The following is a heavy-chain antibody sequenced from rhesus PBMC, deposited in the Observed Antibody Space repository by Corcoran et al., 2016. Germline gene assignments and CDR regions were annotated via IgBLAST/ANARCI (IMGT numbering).Heavy chain of an antibody. CDR3: ASSVYYGDS. CDR2: IKGDTGIT. CDR1: RGSMGAQH. V-gene: IGHV4-80*01. J-gene: IGHJ4*01. Sequence: VQLRESGPGLVKPSETLSLTCSLFRGSMGAQHWVCFRQSPGRGLEWIGEIKGDTGITNFNPSLSSRVAISRDASKNQFFLRLTSVTAADTAVFYCASSVYYGDSWGQGLLVTVSS. D-gene: IGHD3-22*01.